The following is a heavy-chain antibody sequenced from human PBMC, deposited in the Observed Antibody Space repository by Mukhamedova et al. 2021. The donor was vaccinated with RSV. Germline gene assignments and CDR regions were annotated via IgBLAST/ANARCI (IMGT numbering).Heavy chain of an antibody. Sequence: SLKSRVTISVDTSKNQFSLRLSSVTAADTAVYYCARRGLLAMGYWGQGTPVTVSS. D-gene: IGHD2-21*01. CDR3: ARRGLLAMGY. V-gene: IGHV4-34*01. J-gene: IGHJ4*02.